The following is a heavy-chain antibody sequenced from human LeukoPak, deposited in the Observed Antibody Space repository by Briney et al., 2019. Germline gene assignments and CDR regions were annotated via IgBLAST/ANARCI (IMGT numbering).Heavy chain of an antibody. CDR3: ASTALGYCTTSSCPDN. V-gene: IGHV4-38-2*01. J-gene: IGHJ4*02. CDR2: VSHSGST. D-gene: IGHD2-2*01. CDR1: GYFISSGYY. Sequence: AETLSLPCAVSGYFISSGYYWGWIRQPPGKGLEWIGGVSHSGSTFYTPSLKSRVTISVDPSRNQFSLKLSSLTAADTAVYYCASTALGYCTTSSCPDNWGPGTLVTVSS.